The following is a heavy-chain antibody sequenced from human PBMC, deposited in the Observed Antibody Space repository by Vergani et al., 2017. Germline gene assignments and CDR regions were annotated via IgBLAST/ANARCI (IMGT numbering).Heavy chain of an antibody. Sequence: QVQLVESGGGVVQPGGSLRLSCAASGFTFSSYGMHWVRQAPGKGLEGVAFIRYDGSNKYYADSVKGRFTISRDNSKNTLYRQMNSLRAEDTAVYYCAKDPRYSSGWQDYYYYYGMDVWGQGTTVTVSS. CDR3: AKDPRYSSGWQDYYYYYGMDV. CDR2: IRYDGSNK. CDR1: GFTFSSYG. V-gene: IGHV3-30*02. J-gene: IGHJ6*02. D-gene: IGHD6-19*01.